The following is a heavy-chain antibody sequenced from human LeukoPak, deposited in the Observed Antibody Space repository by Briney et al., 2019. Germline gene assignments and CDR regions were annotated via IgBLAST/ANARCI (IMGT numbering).Heavy chain of an antibody. Sequence: ASVKVSCKASGGTFSSYAISWVRQAPGQGLEWMGGIIPIFGTANYAQKFQGRVTIITDESTSTAYMELSSLRSEDTAVYYCAREKTYYYDSSGPRNWFDPWGQGTLVTVSS. D-gene: IGHD3-22*01. V-gene: IGHV1-69*05. J-gene: IGHJ5*02. CDR2: IIPIFGTA. CDR3: AREKTYYYDSSGPRNWFDP. CDR1: GGTFSSYA.